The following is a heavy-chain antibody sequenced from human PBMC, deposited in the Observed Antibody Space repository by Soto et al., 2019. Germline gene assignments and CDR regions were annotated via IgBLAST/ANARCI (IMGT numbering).Heavy chain of an antibody. Sequence: SQTLSLTCAISGDSVSSNSAAWNWIRQSPSRGLEWLGRTYYRSKWYNDYAVSVKSRITINPDTSKNQFSLQLNSVTPEDTAVYYCARVGVDTAMGDYYYYGMDVWGQGTTVTVSS. CDR1: GDSVSSNSAA. CDR2: TYYRSKWYN. V-gene: IGHV6-1*01. D-gene: IGHD5-18*01. CDR3: ARVGVDTAMGDYYYYGMDV. J-gene: IGHJ6*02.